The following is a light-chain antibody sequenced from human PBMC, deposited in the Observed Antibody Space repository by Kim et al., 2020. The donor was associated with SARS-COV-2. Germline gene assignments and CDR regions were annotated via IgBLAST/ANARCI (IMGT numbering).Light chain of an antibody. CDR1: SLRNYY. CDR2: GKY. Sequence: SSELTQDPAVSVALGQTVRLTCQGDSLRNYYATWYQQRPGQAPVLVLYGKYNRPSWIPDRFTGFASGNTASLTITGAQAEDEADYYCNSRDSSGDHVVFGGGTKLTVL. V-gene: IGLV3-19*01. CDR3: NSRDSSGDHVV. J-gene: IGLJ3*02.